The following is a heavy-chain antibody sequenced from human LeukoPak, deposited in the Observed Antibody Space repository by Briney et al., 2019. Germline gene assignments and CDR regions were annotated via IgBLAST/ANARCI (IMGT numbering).Heavy chain of an antibody. V-gene: IGHV3-7*03. CDR3: AKGPFAYYYGSGSYGDY. CDR1: GFTFRNYW. J-gene: IGHJ4*02. Sequence: PGGSLRLSCAASGFTFRNYWMSWVRQAPGKGLEWVANIRQDGSDEYYVDSVKGRFAISRDNSKNTLYLQMNSLRAEDTAVYYCAKGPFAYYYGSGSYGDYWGQGTLVTVSS. CDR2: IRQDGSDE. D-gene: IGHD3-10*01.